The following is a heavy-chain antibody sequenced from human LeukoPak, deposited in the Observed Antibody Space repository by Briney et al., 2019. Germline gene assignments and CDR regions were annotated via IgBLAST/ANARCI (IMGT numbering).Heavy chain of an antibody. CDR2: IGTNGGRT. CDR3: GNWNFFDY. D-gene: IGHD1-1*01. V-gene: IGHV3-64D*09. J-gene: IGHJ4*02. Sequence: GGSLRLSCSASGFTFSSYAMHWVREAPGKGLEYVSAIGTNGGRTYYADSVKGRFTISRDNSKNTLYLQMSSLRAEDTAVYYCGNWNFFDYWGQGTPVTVSS. CDR1: GFTFSSYA.